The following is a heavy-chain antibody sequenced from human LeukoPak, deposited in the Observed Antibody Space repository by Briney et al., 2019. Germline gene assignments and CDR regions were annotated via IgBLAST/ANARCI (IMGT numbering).Heavy chain of an antibody. CDR3: ARQIAVAENWFDP. V-gene: IGHV4-59*08. J-gene: IGHJ5*02. D-gene: IGHD6-19*01. CDR2: IYYSGST. Sequence: SETLSLTCTVSGGSISSYYWSWIRQPPGEGLEWIGYIYYSGSTNYNPSLKSRVTISVDTSKNQFSLKLSSVTAADTAVYYCARQIAVAENWFDPWGQGTLVTVSS. CDR1: GGSISSYY.